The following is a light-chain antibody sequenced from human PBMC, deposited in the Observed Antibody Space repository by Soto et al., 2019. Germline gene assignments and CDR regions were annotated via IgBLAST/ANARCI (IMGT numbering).Light chain of an antibody. CDR2: GAS. CDR3: QQYGSSPIT. Sequence: EIVLTKSPGTLSLSPGERASVSSRASQSVSSSYLAWYQQKPGQAPRLLIYGASSRATGIPDRFSGSGSGTDFSLTINRLEPEDFAVYFCQQYGSSPITFGQGTRLDI. J-gene: IGKJ5*01. V-gene: IGKV3-20*01. CDR1: QSVSSSY.